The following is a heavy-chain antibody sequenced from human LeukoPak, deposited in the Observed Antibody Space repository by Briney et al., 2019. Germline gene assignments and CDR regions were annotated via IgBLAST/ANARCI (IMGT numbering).Heavy chain of an antibody. V-gene: IGHV1-69*13. D-gene: IGHD6-19*01. CDR1: GYTFIGYY. CDR3: ARALFRIAVAGLYYYYGMDV. J-gene: IGHJ6*02. Sequence: RWASVKVSCKASGYTFIGYYMHWVRQAPGQGREWMGGIIPIFGTANYAQKFQGRVTITADESTSTAYMELSSLRSEDTAVYYCARALFRIAVAGLYYYYGMDVWGQGTTVTVSS. CDR2: IIPIFGTA.